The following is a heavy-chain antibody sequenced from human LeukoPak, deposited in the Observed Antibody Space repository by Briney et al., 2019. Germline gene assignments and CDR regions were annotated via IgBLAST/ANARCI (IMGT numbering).Heavy chain of an antibody. CDR2: ISAYNGNT. Sequence: ASVKVSCKASGGTFSSYAISWVRQAPGQGLEWMGWISAYNGNTNYAQKLQGRVTMNTDTSTSTPYMELRSLRSDDTAVYYCARDSGSIAPEQDFDYWGQGTLVTVSS. CDR3: ARDSGSIAPEQDFDY. D-gene: IGHD3-22*01. CDR1: GGTFSSYA. V-gene: IGHV1-18*01. J-gene: IGHJ4*02.